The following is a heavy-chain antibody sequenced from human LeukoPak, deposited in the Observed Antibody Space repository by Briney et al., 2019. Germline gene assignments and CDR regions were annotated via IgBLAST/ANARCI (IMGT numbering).Heavy chain of an antibody. CDR2: IIPIFGTA. CDR3: ASKWGRECSGGSCYHAFDI. Sequence: ASVKLSCKSSVGTFSSYAISWVRQAPGQGLEWMGRIIPIFGTANYAQKFQGRVTITADKSTSTAYMELSSLRSEDTAVYYCASKWGRECSGGSCYHAFDIWGQGTMVTVSS. D-gene: IGHD2-15*01. J-gene: IGHJ3*02. CDR1: VGTFSSYA. V-gene: IGHV1-69*06.